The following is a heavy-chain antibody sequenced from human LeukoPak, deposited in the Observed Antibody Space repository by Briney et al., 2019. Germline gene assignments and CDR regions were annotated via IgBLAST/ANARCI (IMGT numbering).Heavy chain of an antibody. CDR2: IYHSGST. CDR3: ARYSSSSGWFDP. V-gene: IGHV4-59*04. D-gene: IGHD6-6*01. CDR1: GGSINSYY. J-gene: IGHJ5*02. Sequence: SETLSLTCTVAGGSINSYYWSWIRQPPGKGLEWIGYIYHSGSTYYNPSLKSRVTMSVDTSKNQFSLKLSSVTAADTAVYYCARYSSSSGWFDPWGQGTLVTVSS.